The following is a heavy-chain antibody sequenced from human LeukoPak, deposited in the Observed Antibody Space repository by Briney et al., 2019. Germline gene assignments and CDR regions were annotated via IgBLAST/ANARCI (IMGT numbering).Heavy chain of an antibody. V-gene: IGHV4-38-2*01. Sequence: SETLSLTCAVSGYSISSGYYWGWIRQPPGKGLEWIGSIYHSGSTYYNPSLKSRVTISVDTSKNQFSLKLSSVTAADTAVYYCARQLVDFWAPRYFDYWGQGTLVTVSS. CDR1: GYSISSGYY. CDR2: IYHSGST. J-gene: IGHJ4*02. D-gene: IGHD3-3*01. CDR3: ARQLVDFWAPRYFDY.